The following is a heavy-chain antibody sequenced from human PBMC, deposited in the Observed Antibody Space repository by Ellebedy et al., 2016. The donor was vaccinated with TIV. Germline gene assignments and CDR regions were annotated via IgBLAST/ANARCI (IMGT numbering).Heavy chain of an antibody. CDR1: GDSISRSSYY. CDR3: ARWFGELLYVRWFDP. Sequence: SETLSLTCTVSGDSISRSSYYWGWIRQPPGKGLEWIGSIYYTGSTDYNPSLKSRVAISADTSNNQFSRKLSSVTAADTAVYYCARWFGELLYVRWFDPWGQGTLVTVSS. V-gene: IGHV4-39*01. D-gene: IGHD3-10*01. J-gene: IGHJ5*02. CDR2: IYYTGST.